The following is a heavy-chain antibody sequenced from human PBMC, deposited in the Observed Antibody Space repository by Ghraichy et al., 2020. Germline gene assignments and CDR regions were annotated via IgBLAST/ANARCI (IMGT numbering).Heavy chain of an antibody. V-gene: IGHV4-59*01. Sequence: GSLRLSCIVSGGSISDYYWSWIRQPPGKGLEWIGYIDYTGSANYNPSLKGRLTMSVDTSKNQFSLKLTSVTAADTALYYCARGESGMFDAFDIWGQGTMVSVSS. CDR2: IDYTGSA. D-gene: IGHD3-10*01. J-gene: IGHJ3*02. CDR1: GGSISDYY. CDR3: ARGESGMFDAFDI.